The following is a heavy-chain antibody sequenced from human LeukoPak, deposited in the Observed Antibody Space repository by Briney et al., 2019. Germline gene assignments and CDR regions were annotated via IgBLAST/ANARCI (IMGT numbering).Heavy chain of an antibody. CDR1: GFSLSTSGVG. D-gene: IGHD3-3*01. CDR2: IFWDDDD. CDR3: AHRPGWRDYFDY. V-gene: IGHV2-5*02. Sequence: SGPTLLNPTPPLTLTFTFSGFSLSTSGVGVDWIRQPPGKALEWLAVIFWDDDDRYIPSLKSRLTITKDTSKNQVVLTMTKMDPVDTATYYCAHRPGWRDYFDYWGQGTLVTVSS. J-gene: IGHJ4*02.